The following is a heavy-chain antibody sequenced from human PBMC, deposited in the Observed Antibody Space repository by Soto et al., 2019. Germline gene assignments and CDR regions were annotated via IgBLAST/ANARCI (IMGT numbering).Heavy chain of an antibody. V-gene: IGHV3-33*01. CDR1: GFTFSSYG. Sequence: GGSLRLSCAVSGFTFSSYGMHWVRQAPGKGLEWVAVIWYDGSNKYYADSVKGRFTISRDNSKNTLYPQMNSLRAEDTAVYYCARDIYYGSGSYYNVYYYMDVWGKGTTVTVSS. J-gene: IGHJ6*03. CDR2: IWYDGSNK. D-gene: IGHD3-10*01. CDR3: ARDIYYGSGSYYNVYYYMDV.